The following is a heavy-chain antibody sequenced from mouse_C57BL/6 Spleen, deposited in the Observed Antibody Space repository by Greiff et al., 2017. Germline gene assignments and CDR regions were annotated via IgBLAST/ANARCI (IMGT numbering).Heavy chain of an antibody. J-gene: IGHJ2*01. CDR1: GFTFTDYY. D-gene: IGHD1-1*02. Sequence: EVQVVESGGGLVQPGGSLSLSCAASGFTFTDYYMSWVRQPPGKALEWLGFIRNKANGYTTEYSASVKGRFTISIANSRSILYLQINALIAEDSATYCCARYKPWLDYWGQGTTLTVSS. CDR3: ARYKPWLDY. CDR2: IRNKANGYTT. V-gene: IGHV7-3*01.